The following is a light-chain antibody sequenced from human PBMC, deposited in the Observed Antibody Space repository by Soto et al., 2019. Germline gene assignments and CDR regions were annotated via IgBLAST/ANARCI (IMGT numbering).Light chain of an antibody. CDR2: DVR. CDR1: SSDVGYYNY. CDR3: SSYTSTSTLV. V-gene: IGLV2-14*03. Sequence: QSVLTQPASVSGSPGQSITISCTGTSSDVGYYNYVSWYQQHPGKVPKLMIYDVRYRPSGVSDRFSGSKSGNTASLTLSGPQAEDEADYYCSSYTSTSTLVFGTGTKLTVL. J-gene: IGLJ1*01.